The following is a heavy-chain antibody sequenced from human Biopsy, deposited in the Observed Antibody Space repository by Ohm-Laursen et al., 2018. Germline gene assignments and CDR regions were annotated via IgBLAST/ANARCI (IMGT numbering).Heavy chain of an antibody. D-gene: IGHD2-21*01. V-gene: IGHV3-9*01. J-gene: IGHJ6*02. CDR2: ISWDSGRI. CDR3: TKDLIPAGTDV. Sequence: SLRLSCTASGFTVNDHAMHWVRQPPGKGLEWVSGISWDSGRIGYADSVKGRFTVSRDNAKKSLYLKRNSLTPEDRALYYCTKDLIPAGTDVWGQGTTVTVSS. CDR1: GFTVNDHA.